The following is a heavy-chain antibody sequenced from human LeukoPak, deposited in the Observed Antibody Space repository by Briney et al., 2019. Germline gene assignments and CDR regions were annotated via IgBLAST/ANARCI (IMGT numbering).Heavy chain of an antibody. CDR3: ARERLMITFGGVIVD. CDR2: IYYSGST. D-gene: IGHD3-16*02. Sequence: SETLSLTCTVSGGSISSSSYYWGWIRQPPGKGLEWIGSIYYSGSTYYNPSLKSRVTISVDTSKNQFSLKLSSVTAADTAVYYCARERLMITFGGVIVDWGQGTLVTVSS. V-gene: IGHV4-39*07. CDR1: GGSISSSSYY. J-gene: IGHJ4*02.